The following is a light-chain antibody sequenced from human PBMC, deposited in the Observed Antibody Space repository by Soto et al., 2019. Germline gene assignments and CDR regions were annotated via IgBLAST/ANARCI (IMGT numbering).Light chain of an antibody. CDR3: AAWDDSLNGWV. V-gene: IGLV1-44*01. CDR1: SSNIGSNT. J-gene: IGLJ3*02. Sequence: QSVLTQPPSASGTPGQRVTISCSGSSSNIGSNTVNWYQQLPGTAPKLLIYSNNQRPSGVPDRFSGSKSGTSASLAISGAQAEDDGDYYCAAWDDSLNGWVFGGGTKLTVL. CDR2: SNN.